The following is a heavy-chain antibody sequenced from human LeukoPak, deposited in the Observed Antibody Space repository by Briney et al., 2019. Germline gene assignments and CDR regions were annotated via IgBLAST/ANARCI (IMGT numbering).Heavy chain of an antibody. CDR1: GGSISSYY. Sequence: PSETLSLTCTVSGGSISSYYWSWIRQPPGKGLEWIGYSDYSGSTNYNPSLKSRVTISVDTSKNQLTLKLSSVTAADTAVYYCARAGTDDFWSGYGARRVGWFDPWGQGTPVTVSS. CDR2: SDYSGST. CDR3: ARAGTDDFWSGYGARRVGWFDP. J-gene: IGHJ5*02. D-gene: IGHD3-3*01. V-gene: IGHV4-59*01.